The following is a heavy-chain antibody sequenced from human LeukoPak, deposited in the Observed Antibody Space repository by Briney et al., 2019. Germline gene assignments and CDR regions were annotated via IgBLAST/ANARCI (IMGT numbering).Heavy chain of an antibody. J-gene: IGHJ6*03. CDR2: IFTTGIT. CDR3: ARESSGTYYNPLGYMDV. Sequence: SETLSLTCAVYGGSFGGYYWNWIRQPAGKGLEWIGRIFTTGITNYNPSLKSRVTMSVDKSKNQFSLNLTSVTAADTAVYYCARESSGTYYNPLGYMDVWGKGTTVTVSS. V-gene: IGHV4-4*07. CDR1: GGSFGGYY. D-gene: IGHD3-10*01.